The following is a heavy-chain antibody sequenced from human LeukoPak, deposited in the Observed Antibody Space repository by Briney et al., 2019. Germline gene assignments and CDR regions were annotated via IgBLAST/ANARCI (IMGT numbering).Heavy chain of an antibody. V-gene: IGHV3-30*18. Sequence: GGSLRLSCAASGFTFSSYGMHWVRQAPGKGLEWVAVISYDGSNKYYADSVKGRFTISRDNSKNTLYLQMNSLRAEDTAVCYCAKQQQLAGNYYYYYMDVWGKGTTVTISS. J-gene: IGHJ6*03. D-gene: IGHD6-13*01. CDR1: GFTFSSYG. CDR3: AKQQQLAGNYYYYYMDV. CDR2: ISYDGSNK.